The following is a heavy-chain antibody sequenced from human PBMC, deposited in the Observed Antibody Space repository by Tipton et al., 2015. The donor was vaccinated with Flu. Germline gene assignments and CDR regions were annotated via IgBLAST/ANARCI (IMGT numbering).Heavy chain of an antibody. CDR2: IYRTGST. D-gene: IGHD1-26*01. V-gene: IGHV4-38-2*02. CDR1: GDSISSRYY. J-gene: IGHJ4*02. CDR3: VRPRIVGATNYFDY. Sequence: LRLSCTIYGDSISSRYYWGWIRQPPGKGLEWIGNIYRTGSTYHNPSLRSRVTMSVDTSNNQFSLKVFSVTAADTAVYYCVRPRIVGATNYFDYWGQGTLVTVSS.